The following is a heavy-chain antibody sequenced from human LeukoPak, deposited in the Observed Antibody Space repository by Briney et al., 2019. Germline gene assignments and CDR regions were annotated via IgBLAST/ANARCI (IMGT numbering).Heavy chain of an antibody. Sequence: PSETLSLTCAVYGGSFSGYYWSWIRQPPGKGLEWIGEINHSGSTNYNPSLKSRVTISVDTSKNQFSLKLSSVTAADTAVYYCARHKGRPRPDSSSWPTRFDYWGQGTLVTVSS. J-gene: IGHJ4*02. CDR1: GGSFSGYY. CDR3: ARHKGRPRPDSSSWPTRFDY. D-gene: IGHD6-13*01. CDR2: INHSGST. V-gene: IGHV4-34*01.